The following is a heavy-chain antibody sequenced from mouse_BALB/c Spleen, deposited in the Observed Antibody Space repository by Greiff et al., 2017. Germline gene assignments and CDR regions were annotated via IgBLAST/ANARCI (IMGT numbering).Heavy chain of an antibody. CDR1: GFSLTSYG. V-gene: IGHV2-9*02. D-gene: IGHD2-3*01. CDR3: ARDREYDGYYVYYAMDY. J-gene: IGHJ4*01. CDR2: IWAGGST. Sequence: VQLKESGPGLVAPSQSLSITCTVSGFSLTSYGVHWVRQPPGKGLEWLGVIWAGGSTNYNSALMSRLSISKDNSKSQVFLKMNSLQTDDTAMYYCARDREYDGYYVYYAMDYWGQGTSVTVSS.